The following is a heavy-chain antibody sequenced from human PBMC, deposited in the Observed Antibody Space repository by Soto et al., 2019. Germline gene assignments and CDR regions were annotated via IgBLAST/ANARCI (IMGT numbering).Heavy chain of an antibody. J-gene: IGHJ4*02. CDR1: GGFISSYY. D-gene: IGHD3-22*01. CDR3: ARSIDSSGFYFSNC. V-gene: IGHV4-59*01. Sequence: SETLSLTCTVSGGFISSYYWSWIRQSPGKGLELIGYIHHTGSTNYNPSLKSRVTMSLDTSRNQFSLKLYSVTAADTAVYYCARSIDSSGFYFSNCWGQGTLVTVS. CDR2: IHHTGST.